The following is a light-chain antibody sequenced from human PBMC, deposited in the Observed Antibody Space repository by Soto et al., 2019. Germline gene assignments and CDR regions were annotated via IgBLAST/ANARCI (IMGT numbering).Light chain of an antibody. J-gene: IGKJ1*01. CDR2: KAS. Sequence: DIQMTQSPSILSASVGDRVTITCPASQSISSWLAWYQQKPGKAPKLLIVKASSLESGVPSRFSGSGSGTEFTLTISSLQPDDFATYYCQQYSSYLWTFGQGSKVEIK. CDR1: QSISSW. V-gene: IGKV1-5*03. CDR3: QQYSSYLWT.